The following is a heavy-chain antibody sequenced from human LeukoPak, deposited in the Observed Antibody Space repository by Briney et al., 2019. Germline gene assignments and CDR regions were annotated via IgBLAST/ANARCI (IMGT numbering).Heavy chain of an antibody. CDR3: ARPRGYSYGRVYYLDY. Sequence: ASVKVSCKASGGTFSSYAISWVRQAPGQGLEWMGGIIPIFGTANYAQKFQGRVTITADESTSTAYMELSSLRSEDTAVYYCARPRGYSYGRVYYLDYWGQGTLVTVSS. D-gene: IGHD5-18*01. CDR2: IIPIFGTA. J-gene: IGHJ4*02. CDR1: GGTFSSYA. V-gene: IGHV1-69*13.